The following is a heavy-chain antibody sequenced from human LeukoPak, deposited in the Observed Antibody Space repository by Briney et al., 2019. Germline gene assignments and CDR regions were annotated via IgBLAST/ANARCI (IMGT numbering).Heavy chain of an antibody. J-gene: IGHJ4*02. D-gene: IGHD3-3*01. CDR2: ISSSSSYI. V-gene: IGHV3-21*01. CDR1: GFTFSSYS. CDR3: ARWNDFWSGYYFDY. Sequence: GGSPRLSCAASGFTFSSYSMNWVRQAPGKGLEWVSSISSSSSYIYYADSVKGRFTISRDNARNSLYLQMNSLRAEDTAVYYCARWNDFWSGYYFDYWGQGTLVTVSS.